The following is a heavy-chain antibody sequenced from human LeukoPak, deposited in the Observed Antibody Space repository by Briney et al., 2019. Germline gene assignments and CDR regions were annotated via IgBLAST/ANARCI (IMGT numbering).Heavy chain of an antibody. J-gene: IGHJ6*03. Sequence: PSETLSLTCTVSGGSISSYYWSWIRQPPGKGLEWIGYIYYSGSTNYNPSLKSRVTISVDTSKNQFSLKLSSVTAADTAVYYCARVLGGSPTQRLPSPGYYMDVWGKGTTVTVSS. CDR3: ARVLGGSPTQRLPSPGYYMDV. CDR1: GGSISSYY. V-gene: IGHV4-59*01. CDR2: IYYSGST. D-gene: IGHD6-19*01.